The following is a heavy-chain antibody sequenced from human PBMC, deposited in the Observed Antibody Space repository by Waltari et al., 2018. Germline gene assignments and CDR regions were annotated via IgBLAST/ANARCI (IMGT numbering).Heavy chain of an antibody. V-gene: IGHV3-23*03. Sequence: EVQLLESGGGLVQPGGSLRLSCAASGFTFSSYAMSWVRQAPGKGLEWVSVIYSGGSTYYADSVKGRFTISRDNSKNTLYLQMNSLRAEDTAVYYCARDRGLAGPAFDIWGQGTMVTVSS. CDR2: IYSGGST. CDR1: GFTFSSYA. D-gene: IGHD2-15*01. J-gene: IGHJ3*02. CDR3: ARDRGLAGPAFDI.